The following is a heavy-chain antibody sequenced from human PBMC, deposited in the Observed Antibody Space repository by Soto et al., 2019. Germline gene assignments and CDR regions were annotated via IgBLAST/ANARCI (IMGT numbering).Heavy chain of an antibody. J-gene: IGHJ6*02. CDR3: ARQTAAGYYYYYGMDV. CDR2: IYYSGST. V-gene: IGHV4-39*01. D-gene: IGHD6-13*01. Sequence: PSETLSLTCSVSGGSISSSSYYWGWIRQPPGKGLEWIGSIYYSGSTYYNPSLKSRVTISVDTSKNQFSLKLSSVTAADTAVYYCARQTAAGYYYYYGMDVWGQGTTVT. CDR1: GGSISSSSYY.